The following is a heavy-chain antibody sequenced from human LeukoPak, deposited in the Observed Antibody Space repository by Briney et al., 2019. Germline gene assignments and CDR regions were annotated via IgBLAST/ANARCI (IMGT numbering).Heavy chain of an antibody. CDR2: INSDGSST. D-gene: IGHD5-24*01. V-gene: IGHV3-74*01. J-gene: IGHJ6*02. Sequence: GGSLRLSCAASGFTFSSYWMHWVRQAPGKGLGWVSRINSDGSSTSYADSVKGRFTISRDNAKNTLYLQMNSLRAEDTAVYYCARDSKRWLQISGMDVWGQGTTVTVSS. CDR1: GFTFSSYW. CDR3: ARDSKRWLQISGMDV.